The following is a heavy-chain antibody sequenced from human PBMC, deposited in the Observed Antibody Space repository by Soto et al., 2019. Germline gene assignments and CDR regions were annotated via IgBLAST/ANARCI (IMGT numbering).Heavy chain of an antibody. V-gene: IGHV4-59*01. CDR3: ARDLRGYCGTDCYPLDV. J-gene: IGHJ6*02. Sequence: PSETLSLTCTVSGGSISGYYWSWIRQPPGKGLEWIGYMYNTGSTVYNPSFKSRVTISVDTSKNQFSLKLNSVTAADTAVYYCARDLRGYCGTDCYPLDVWGQGTTVTVSS. CDR2: MYNTGST. CDR1: GGSISGYY. D-gene: IGHD2-21*02.